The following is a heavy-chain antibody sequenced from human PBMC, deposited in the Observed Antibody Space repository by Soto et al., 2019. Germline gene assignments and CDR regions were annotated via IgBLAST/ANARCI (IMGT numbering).Heavy chain of an antibody. D-gene: IGHD5-18*01. J-gene: IGHJ4*02. Sequence: GGSLRLSCAASGFTFSTYWMHWVRQAPGKGLVWVSRINSDGSTTSYADSVKGRFTISRDNAKNTLYLQMNSLRAEDTAIYYCARVYSSLSSYDYWGQGTLVTVSS. CDR3: ARVYSSLSSYDY. CDR2: INSDGSTT. CDR1: GFTFSTYW. V-gene: IGHV3-74*01.